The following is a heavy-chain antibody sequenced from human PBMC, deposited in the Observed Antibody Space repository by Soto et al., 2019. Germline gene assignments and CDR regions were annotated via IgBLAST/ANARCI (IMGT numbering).Heavy chain of an antibody. Sequence: ETLSLTCAVYGGSFSGYYWSWIRQPPGKGLEWIGEINHSGSTNYNPSLKSRVTISVDTSKNQFSLKLSSVTAADTAVYYCARWARRVVPAAIYFDYWGQGTLVTVPQ. D-gene: IGHD2-2*01. J-gene: IGHJ4*02. V-gene: IGHV4-34*01. CDR1: GGSFSGYY. CDR3: ARWARRVVPAAIYFDY. CDR2: INHSGST.